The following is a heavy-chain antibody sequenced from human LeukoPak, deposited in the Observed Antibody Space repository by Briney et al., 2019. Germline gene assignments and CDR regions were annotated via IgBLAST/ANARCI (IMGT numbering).Heavy chain of an antibody. Sequence: SETLSLTCTVSGGSISSYYWSWSRQPAGKGLEWIGRIYTSGSTNYNPSLKSRVTMSVDTSKNQFSLKLSSVTAADTAVYYCARVSSSSGSMDYWGQGTLVTVSS. CDR3: ARVSSSSGSMDY. J-gene: IGHJ4*02. CDR2: IYTSGST. CDR1: GGSISSYY. V-gene: IGHV4-4*07. D-gene: IGHD6-6*01.